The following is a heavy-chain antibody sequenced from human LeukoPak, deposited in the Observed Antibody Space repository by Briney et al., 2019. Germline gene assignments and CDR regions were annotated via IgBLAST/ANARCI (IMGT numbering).Heavy chain of an antibody. D-gene: IGHD2-2*03. V-gene: IGHV4-59*01. CDR2: VFFSGGT. CDR1: GGSLSTYY. J-gene: IGHJ4*02. Sequence: SETLSLTCTVSGGSLSTYYWSWIRQPPGKGLEWIGYVFFSGGTKYNPSLKSRLTMSADTSRNQFSMNLSSVSAADTAVYFCARELRSGVPFGYWGQGKLVIVSP. CDR3: ARELRSGVPFGY.